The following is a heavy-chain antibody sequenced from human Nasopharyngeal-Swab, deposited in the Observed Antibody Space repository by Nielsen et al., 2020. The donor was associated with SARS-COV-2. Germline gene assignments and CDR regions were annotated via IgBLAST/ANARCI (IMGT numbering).Heavy chain of an antibody. J-gene: IGHJ6*02. CDR3: TVDYTPYGMDV. V-gene: IGHV3-15*01. D-gene: IGHD4-11*01. CDR2: IKIKTYGGTT. Sequence: CLIKIKTYGGTTAYSSPVKGRFTISRDDAKNTLYLQMNSLKTEDTAVYYCTVDYTPYGMDVWGQGTTVTVSS.